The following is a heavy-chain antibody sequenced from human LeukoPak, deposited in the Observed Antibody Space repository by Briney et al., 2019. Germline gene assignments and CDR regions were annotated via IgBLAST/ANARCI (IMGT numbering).Heavy chain of an antibody. CDR2: IKKDGSEK. Sequence: GGSLRLSCAASGFTFSSYWMSWVRQAPGKGLEWVANIKKDGSEKYYVDSVKGRFTISRDNAKTSLYLQMNSLRAEDTPVYYCARGLSGVTGYTYGRGIDYWGQGTLVTVSS. J-gene: IGHJ4*02. CDR3: ARGLSGVTGYTYGRGIDY. CDR1: GFTFSSYW. D-gene: IGHD5-18*01. V-gene: IGHV3-7*01.